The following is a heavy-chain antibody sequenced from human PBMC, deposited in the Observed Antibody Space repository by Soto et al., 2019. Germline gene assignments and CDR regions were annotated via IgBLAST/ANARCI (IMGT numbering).Heavy chain of an antibody. J-gene: IGHJ4*02. D-gene: IGHD3-10*01. CDR1: GFTYTSHD. Sequence: DVELVESGGGLVQTGGSLRLACAASGFTYTSHDLHWVRRATGRGLEWVSAIGATGDTHYADSVRGRFTISRENTFNTMYLQMNSLRAEDTAFYYCVRVPTARFCDRGPFDYWGQGALVSVSS. CDR3: VRVPTARFCDRGPFDY. V-gene: IGHV3-13*01. CDR2: IGATGDT.